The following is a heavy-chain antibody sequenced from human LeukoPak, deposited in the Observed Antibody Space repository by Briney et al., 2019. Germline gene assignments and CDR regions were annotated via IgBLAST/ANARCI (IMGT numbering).Heavy chain of an antibody. Sequence: SETLSLTCTVSGYSISSGYYWGWIRQPPGKGLERIGSIYHSGSTYYNPSLKSRVTISVDTSKNQFSLKLSSVTAADTAVYYCARVSYCGGDCYLYYFDYWGQGTLVTVSS. CDR2: IYHSGST. J-gene: IGHJ4*02. D-gene: IGHD2-21*02. CDR3: ARVSYCGGDCYLYYFDY. CDR1: GYSISSGYY. V-gene: IGHV4-38-2*02.